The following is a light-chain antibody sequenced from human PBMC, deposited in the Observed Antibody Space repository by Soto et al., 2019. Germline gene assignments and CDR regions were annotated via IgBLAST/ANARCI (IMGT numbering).Light chain of an antibody. V-gene: IGKV3D-15*01. CDR1: QNVYNN. CDR3: QQYTSWPLT. CDR2: AAS. J-gene: IGKJ4*01. Sequence: EVVMTQSPATLSVSPGERATLSCRTSQNVYNNLAWYLQKPGQAPRLLISAASTRATGIPARFSGSGSGTEFTLTINSLQSEDFAVYYCQQYTSWPLTFGGGTKVRSN.